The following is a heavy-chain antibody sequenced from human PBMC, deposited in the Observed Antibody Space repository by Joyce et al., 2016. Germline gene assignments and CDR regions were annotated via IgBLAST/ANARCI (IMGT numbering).Heavy chain of an antibody. J-gene: IGHJ5*02. CDR3: AREVRDGNYVWLHWFDP. Sequence: EVQLVQSGAEVKKPGESLRISCKGSGYSFTNYWISWVRQTPGKGLEWMGRIDTSDSYTNYRPSFQCHVTISADKSIRTAYLQWSSLKALDTAMYYCAREVRDGNYVWLHWFDPWGQGTLGTVSS. CDR1: GYSFTNYW. CDR2: IDTSDSYT. D-gene: IGHD3-16*01. V-gene: IGHV5-10-1*01.